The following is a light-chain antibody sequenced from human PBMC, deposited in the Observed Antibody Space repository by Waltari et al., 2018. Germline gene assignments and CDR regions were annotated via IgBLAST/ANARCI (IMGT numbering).Light chain of an antibody. V-gene: IGLV1-44*01. CDR2: AND. CDR1: RSNIGRNT. Sequence: QSVLTQPPSASGTPGQRVTISCSGGRSNIGRNTVHWYQQLPRTAPKLLICANDQRPPGVPDRFSGSKSGSSAFLAISGLQSADEASYYCASWDDSLDGVIFGGGTKLTVL. CDR3: ASWDDSLDGVI. J-gene: IGLJ2*01.